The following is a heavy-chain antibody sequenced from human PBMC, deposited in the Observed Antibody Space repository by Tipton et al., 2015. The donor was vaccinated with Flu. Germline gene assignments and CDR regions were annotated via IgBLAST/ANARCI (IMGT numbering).Heavy chain of an antibody. J-gene: IGHJ4*02. CDR1: GGSISSGSYY. V-gene: IGHV4-61*02. Sequence: TLSLTCTVSGGSISSGSYYWSWIRQPAGKGLEWIGRIYTSGSTNYNPSLKSRVTISVDTSKNHFSLKLSSVTAADTAVYYCASRLNGDVDYWGQGTLVTVAS. CDR3: ASRLNGDVDY. CDR2: IYTSGST. D-gene: IGHD4-17*01.